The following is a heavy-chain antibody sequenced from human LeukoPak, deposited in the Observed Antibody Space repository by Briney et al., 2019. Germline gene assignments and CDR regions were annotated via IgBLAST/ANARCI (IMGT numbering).Heavy chain of an antibody. CDR2: ISAHNGNT. D-gene: IGHD3-9*01. Sequence: ASVKVSCKASGYTFTSYGISWVRQAPGQGLEWMGWISAHNGNTNYAQKLQGRVTMTTDTSTSTAYMELRSLRSDDTAVYYCARSPLRYFDWLEFDYWGQGTLVTVSS. J-gene: IGHJ4*02. CDR1: GYTFTSYG. V-gene: IGHV1-18*01. CDR3: ARSPLRYFDWLEFDY.